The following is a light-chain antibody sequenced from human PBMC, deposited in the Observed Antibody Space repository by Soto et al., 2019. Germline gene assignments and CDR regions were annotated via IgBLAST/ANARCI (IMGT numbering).Light chain of an antibody. Sequence: SVLAQPASVSGSPGQSITISCTGTDSDVGAYDSVSWYQQHPHKAPQLIIYKGTQRPSGVSIRFSGSTSGNAASLTISALQADDEADYFCCSSATGNTRVFGTGTKV. V-gene: IGLV2-14*02. CDR1: DSDVGAYDS. CDR2: KGT. CDR3: CSSATGNTRV. J-gene: IGLJ1*01.